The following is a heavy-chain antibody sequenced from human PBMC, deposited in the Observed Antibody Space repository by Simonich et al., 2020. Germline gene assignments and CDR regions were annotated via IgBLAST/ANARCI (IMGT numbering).Heavy chain of an antibody. CDR1: GGSFRGYY. J-gene: IGHJ5*02. CDR2: INHSVRP. Sequence: QVQLQQWGAGRLKPSETLSLTCAVYGGSFRGYYWSGTCPPPGRGLGWFGEINHSVRPHYTPPHKRRVTISVETSKNQFSRKLSSVTAEDTAVYYCARCGLVNYDILTGYHNWFDPWGQGTLVTVSS. D-gene: IGHD3-9*01. V-gene: IGHV4-34*01. CDR3: ARCGLVNYDILTGYHNWFDP.